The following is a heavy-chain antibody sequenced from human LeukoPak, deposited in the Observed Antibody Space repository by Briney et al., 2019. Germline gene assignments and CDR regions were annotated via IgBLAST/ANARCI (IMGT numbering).Heavy chain of an antibody. CDR3: AKDSFSSATVEGGAFDI. J-gene: IGHJ3*02. V-gene: IGHV3-7*03. Sequence: GGSLRLSCAASGFTFSIYWMSWVRQAPGKGLEWVANIKQDGSEKYYVDSVKGRFTISRDNAKNSLYLQMNSLRAEDTALYYCAKDSFSSATVEGGAFDIWGQGTMVTVSS. CDR1: GFTFSIYW. D-gene: IGHD4-17*01. CDR2: IKQDGSEK.